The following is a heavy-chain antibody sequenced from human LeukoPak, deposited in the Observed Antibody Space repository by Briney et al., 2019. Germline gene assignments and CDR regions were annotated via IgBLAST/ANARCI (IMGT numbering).Heavy chain of an antibody. J-gene: IGHJ4*02. Sequence: GESLKISCKGSGYSINNYWIGWVRQMPGKGLEWMGIIYPADSDIRYSPSFQGQVTISADKSISTAYLQWNSLKASDTAMYYCARFVGACSGGSCYSDYWGQGTLVTVSS. D-gene: IGHD2-15*01. CDR3: ARFVGACSGGSCYSDY. CDR1: GYSINNYW. CDR2: IYPADSDI. V-gene: IGHV5-51*01.